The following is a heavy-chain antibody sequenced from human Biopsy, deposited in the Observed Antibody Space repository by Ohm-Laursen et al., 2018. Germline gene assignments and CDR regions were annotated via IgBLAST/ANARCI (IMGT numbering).Heavy chain of an antibody. J-gene: IGHJ4*02. D-gene: IGHD3-16*02. CDR3: ARGEVTFGELIVSLDS. Sequence: ASVKVSCKASGYFFSSYGLNWVRQAPGQGLEWMGRISGYNGNTNYAQKFQGRVTMTTDTSASTVYMELTSLRSDDTAVYYCARGEVTFGELIVSLDSWGQGTLVTVSS. CDR2: ISGYNGNT. CDR1: GYFFSSYG. V-gene: IGHV1-18*01.